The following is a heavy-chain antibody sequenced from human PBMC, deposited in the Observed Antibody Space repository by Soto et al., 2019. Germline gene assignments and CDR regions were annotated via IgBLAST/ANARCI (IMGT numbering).Heavy chain of an antibody. D-gene: IGHD1-1*01. V-gene: IGHV4-30-2*01. J-gene: IGHJ5*02. CDR1: GASISSGGYS. Sequence: QLQLQESGSGLVRPSQTLSLTCAVSGASISSGGYSWNWIRQPPGKSLEWIGYIYHSGSTLYNPSLKSRVTISVDKSKNPCSLKLSSVTAADTAVYYCARDQLEGNLFAPWGQGTLVTVSS. CDR2: IYHSGST. CDR3: ARDQLEGNLFAP.